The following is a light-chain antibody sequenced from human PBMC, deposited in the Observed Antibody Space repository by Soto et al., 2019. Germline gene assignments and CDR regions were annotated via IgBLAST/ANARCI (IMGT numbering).Light chain of an antibody. V-gene: IGKV3-20*01. Sequence: EIVLTQSPGTLSLSPGERATLSCRASQSVSRRFLAWYQQKPGQAPRLLMYGASSRATGIPARFSGTGSGTDFPLTISRLEPEDSAVYSCQQYGSSPYTFGLGTQLEIK. CDR3: QQYGSSPYT. CDR1: QSVSRRF. J-gene: IGKJ2*01. CDR2: GAS.